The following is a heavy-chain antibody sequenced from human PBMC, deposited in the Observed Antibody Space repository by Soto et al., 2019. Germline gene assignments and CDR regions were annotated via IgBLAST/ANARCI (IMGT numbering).Heavy chain of an antibody. V-gene: IGHV1-18*01. CDR2: ISAYNGNT. Sequence: ASVKVSCKASGYTFTSYGISWVRQAPGQGLEWMGWISAYNGNTNYAQKLQGRVTMTTDTSTSTAYMGLRSLRSDDTAVYYCASGLPSYYYYYGMDVWGQGTTVTVSS. CDR1: GYTFTSYG. CDR3: ASGLPSYYYYYGMDV. J-gene: IGHJ6*02. D-gene: IGHD2-15*01.